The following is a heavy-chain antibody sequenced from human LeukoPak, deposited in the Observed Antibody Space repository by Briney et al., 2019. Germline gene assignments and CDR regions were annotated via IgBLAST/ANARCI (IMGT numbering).Heavy chain of an antibody. D-gene: IGHD2-2*01. CDR1: GFNLSSYE. J-gene: IGHJ5*02. Sequence: PGGSLGLSCAASGFNLSSYEMHWVRQAPGKGLEWVSYISESGRDKYYADSVRGRFTISRDNAKNLLYLQMNSLRADDTAVYYCARDESSTRYNWFDPWGQGTLVTVSS. CDR2: ISESGRDK. CDR3: ARDESSTRYNWFDP. V-gene: IGHV3-48*03.